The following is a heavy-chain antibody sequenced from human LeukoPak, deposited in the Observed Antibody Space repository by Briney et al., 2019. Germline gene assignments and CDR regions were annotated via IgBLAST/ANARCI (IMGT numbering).Heavy chain of an antibody. CDR2: IKEDGSEN. D-gene: IGHD1-1*01. CDR1: GFTFSRYW. Sequence: GGSLRLSCAASGFTFSRYWMTWVRQAPGKGLEWVANIKEDGSENPYVESVKGRFTISRDNAKNSLYLQLNSLRAEDTAVYFCARQRYSDYWGQGTLVTVSS. CDR3: ARQRYSDY. V-gene: IGHV3-7*01. J-gene: IGHJ4*02.